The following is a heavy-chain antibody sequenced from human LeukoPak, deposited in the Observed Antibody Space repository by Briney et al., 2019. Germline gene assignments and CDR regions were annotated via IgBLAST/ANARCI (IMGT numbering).Heavy chain of an antibody. Sequence: GGSLKLSCAASGFTFSGFAIHWARQASGKGLDWVGRIRSKANSYATAYAASVKGRFTISRDDSKNTAYLQMNSLKTEDTAVYYCTSGYSGSYYRDYWGQGTLVTVSS. D-gene: IGHD1-26*01. CDR3: TSGYSGSYYRDY. J-gene: IGHJ4*02. CDR1: GFTFSGFA. CDR2: IRSKANSYAT. V-gene: IGHV3-73*01.